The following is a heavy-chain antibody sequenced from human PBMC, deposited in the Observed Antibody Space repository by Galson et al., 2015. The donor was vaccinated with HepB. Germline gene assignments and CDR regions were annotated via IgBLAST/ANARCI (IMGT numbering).Heavy chain of an antibody. CDR2: IYYSGST. CDR3: ARRLEYCSGGSCESFDY. J-gene: IGHJ4*02. CDR1: GGSISSSSYY. Sequence: SETLSLTCTVSGGSISSSSYYWGWIRQPPGKGLEWIGSIYYSGSTYYNPSLKSRVTISVDTSKNQFSLKLSSVTAADTAVYYCARRLEYCSGGSCESFDYWGQGTLVTVSS. V-gene: IGHV4-39*01. D-gene: IGHD2-15*01.